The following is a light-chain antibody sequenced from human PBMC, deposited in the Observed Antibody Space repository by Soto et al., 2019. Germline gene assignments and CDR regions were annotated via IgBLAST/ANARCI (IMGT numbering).Light chain of an antibody. CDR1: QSVSSN. J-gene: IGKJ5*01. CDR3: QQYNDWPPIT. V-gene: IGKV3-15*01. Sequence: SQSPSTLSVSTGGRATLSCRASQSVSSNLAWYQQKPGQAPRLLIYDASTRATVIPARFSGSGSGTEFTLTISSLQSEDFAVYYCQQYNDWPPITFGQGTRLAIK. CDR2: DAS.